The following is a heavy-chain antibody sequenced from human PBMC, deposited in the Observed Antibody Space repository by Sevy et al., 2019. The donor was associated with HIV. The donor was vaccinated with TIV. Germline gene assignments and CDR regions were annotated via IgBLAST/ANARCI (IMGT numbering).Heavy chain of an antibody. CDR1: GFSFSNYW. J-gene: IGHJ4*02. CDR3: AKGNSGSFDY. Sequence: GGSLRLSCAAAGFSFSNYWMHWVRQAPGKGLEWVANIKQDESEKYYGASVKGRFTISRDNAKNSVYLEMNSLRPEDTAIYYCAKGNSGSFDYWGQGTLVTVSS. V-gene: IGHV3-7*01. D-gene: IGHD3-22*01. CDR2: IKQDESEK.